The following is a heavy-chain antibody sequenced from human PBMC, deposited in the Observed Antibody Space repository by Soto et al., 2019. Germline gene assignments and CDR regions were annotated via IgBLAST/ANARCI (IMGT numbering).Heavy chain of an antibody. J-gene: IGHJ4*02. CDR2: ITVGDVT. CDR3: AGGRDYSKGGDH. D-gene: IGHD4-4*01. V-gene: IGHV3-66*01. Sequence: EVQLVDSGGGLVQPGGSLRLSCAASGFSVSNYHMNWVRQAPGKGPEWVSIITVGDVTYYADSVKGRFTISRDISRNTVYLQMNSLRGDDTAVYYCAGGRDYSKGGDHWGQGTPVIVSS. CDR1: GFSVSNYH.